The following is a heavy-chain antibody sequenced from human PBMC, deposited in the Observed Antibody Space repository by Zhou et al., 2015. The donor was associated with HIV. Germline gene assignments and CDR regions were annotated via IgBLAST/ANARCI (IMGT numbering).Heavy chain of an antibody. CDR1: GGSFSNDG. Sequence: QVQLVQSGAEVKKPGSSVKVSCKASGGSFSNDGITWVRQAPGQGLEWMGGIIPILDRTNYAHKFQGRVTMTGDTSMRTVYMELSGLRSEDTAVYYCARRGTQLWSDSFDIWGQGTMVTVSS. V-gene: IGHV1-69*06. CDR3: ARRGTQLWSDSFDI. J-gene: IGHJ3*02. D-gene: IGHD5-18*01. CDR2: IIPILDRT.